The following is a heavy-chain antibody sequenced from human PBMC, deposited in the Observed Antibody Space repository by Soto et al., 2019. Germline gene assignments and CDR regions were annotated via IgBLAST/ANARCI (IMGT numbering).Heavy chain of an antibody. D-gene: IGHD2-21*02. CDR2: INAGNGNT. CDR3: ARDPIVVVTPPFDY. CDR1: GYTFTSYA. Sequence: QVQLVQSGAEVKKPGASVKVSCKASGYTFTSYAMHWVRQAPGQRLEWMGWINAGNGNTKYSHKFQGRVTITRDTSASTAYMELSSLRSEDTAVYYCARDPIVVVTPPFDYWGQGTLVTVSS. V-gene: IGHV1-3*01. J-gene: IGHJ4*02.